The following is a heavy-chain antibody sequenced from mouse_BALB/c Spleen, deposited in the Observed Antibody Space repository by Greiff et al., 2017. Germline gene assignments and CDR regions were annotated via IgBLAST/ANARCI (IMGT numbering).Heavy chain of an antibody. Sequence: VQLQQSGPELVKPGASVKMSCKASGYTFTSYVMHWVKQKPGQGLEWIGYINPYNDGTNFNEKFKSKATLTVDKSSSTAYMQLSSLPSEDSAVYYGTLYYECDDWYFEVWGAGTTVTVSS. CDR3: TLYYECDDWYFEV. J-gene: IGHJ1*01. CDR1: GYTFTSYV. D-gene: IGHD2-4*01. V-gene: IGHV1-14*01. CDR2: INPYNDGT.